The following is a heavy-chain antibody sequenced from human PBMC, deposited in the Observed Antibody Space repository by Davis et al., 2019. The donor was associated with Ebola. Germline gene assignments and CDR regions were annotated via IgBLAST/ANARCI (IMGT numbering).Heavy chain of an antibody. V-gene: IGHV3-20*04. J-gene: IGHJ4*02. Sequence: GESLKISCATSGFIFDDYAMNWVRQAPGKGLEWVSGINWDDISVGYVDSVKGRFTISRDNARNSLFLQMNSLRVEDTAMYYCAGDGVAAGSDYWGQGTMVTVSS. CDR2: INWDDISV. D-gene: IGHD6-13*01. CDR1: GFIFDDYA. CDR3: AGDGVAAGSDY.